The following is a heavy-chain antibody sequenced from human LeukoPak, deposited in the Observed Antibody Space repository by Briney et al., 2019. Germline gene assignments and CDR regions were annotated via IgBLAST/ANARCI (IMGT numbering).Heavy chain of an antibody. CDR3: ARETEGCGGDCYDY. CDR1: GFTFSTYN. V-gene: IGHV3-21*01. D-gene: IGHD2-21*02. CDR2: ITSSSSYI. J-gene: IGHJ4*02. Sequence: PGGSLRLSCAASGFTFSTYNMNWVRQAPGKGPEWVSSITSSSSYIYYADSVKGRFTISRDNAKNSVYLQMNSLRAEDTAVYYCARETEGCGGDCYDYWGQGTLVTVSS.